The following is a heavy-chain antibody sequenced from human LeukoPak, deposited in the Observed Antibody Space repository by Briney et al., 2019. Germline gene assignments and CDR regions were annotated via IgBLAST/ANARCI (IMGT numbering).Heavy chain of an antibody. J-gene: IGHJ4*02. CDR3: ARDVGYCSGGTCYPPPPVFDC. V-gene: IGHV1-18*01. CDR2: ISAYNGNT. D-gene: IGHD2-15*01. CDR1: GYTFTSYG. Sequence: ASVKASCKASGYTFTSYGISWVRQAPGQGLEWMGWISAYNGNTNYAQKLQGGVTMTTDTSTSTAYMELRSLRSDDTAVYYCARDVGYCSGGTCYPPPPVFDCWGQGTLVTVSS.